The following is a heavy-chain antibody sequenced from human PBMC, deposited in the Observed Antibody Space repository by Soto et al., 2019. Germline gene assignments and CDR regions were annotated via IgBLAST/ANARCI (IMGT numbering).Heavy chain of an antibody. CDR1: GGSISSYY. D-gene: IGHD5-12*01. Sequence: PSETLSLTCTVSGGSISSYYWSWIRQPPGKELEWIGYIYYSGSTNYNPSLKSRVTISVDTSKNQFSLKLSSVTAADTAVYYCARALGRGYSGCDSLDYWGQGTLVTVSS. V-gene: IGHV4-59*01. CDR3: ARALGRGYSGCDSLDY. CDR2: IYYSGST. J-gene: IGHJ4*02.